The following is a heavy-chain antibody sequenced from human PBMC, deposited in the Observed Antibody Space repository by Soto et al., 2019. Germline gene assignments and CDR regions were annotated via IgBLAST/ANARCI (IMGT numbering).Heavy chain of an antibody. CDR3: ASPLAAAGRGLGYYYYMDV. CDR2: IYYSGST. Sequence: SSETLSLTCTVSGGSISSSSYYWGWIRQPPGKGLEWIGSIYYSGSTYYNPSLKSRVTISVDTSKNQFSLKLSSVTAADTAVYYCASPLAAAGRGLGYYYYMDVWGKGTTVTVSS. V-gene: IGHV4-39*01. J-gene: IGHJ6*03. D-gene: IGHD6-13*01. CDR1: GGSISSSSYY.